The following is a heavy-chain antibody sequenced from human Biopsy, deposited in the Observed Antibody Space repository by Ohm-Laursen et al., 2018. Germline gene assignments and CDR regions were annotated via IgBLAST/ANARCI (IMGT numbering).Heavy chain of an antibody. CDR1: NVSFSSFY. V-gene: IGHV4-59*01. D-gene: IGHD5-12*01. Sequence: SQTLSLTCAVYNVSFSSFYWSWIRQPPGKGLEWIGHIYYSVMTNYNPSLQSRVSISVDTSRNQVSLTLSSVTAADTAVYYCARLGSGDYFPTFFDFWGQGALVTVSS. CDR2: IYYSVMT. J-gene: IGHJ4*02. CDR3: ARLGSGDYFPTFFDF.